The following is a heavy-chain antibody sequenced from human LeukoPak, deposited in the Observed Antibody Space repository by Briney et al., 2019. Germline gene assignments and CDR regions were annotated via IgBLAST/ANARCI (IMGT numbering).Heavy chain of an antibody. CDR2: IYHSGST. D-gene: IGHD2/OR15-2a*01. CDR1: GYSISSGYY. CDR3: AGGHSTTWYRFFEY. V-gene: IGHV4-38-2*02. Sequence: PSETLSLTCTVSGYSISSGYYWGWIRQPPGKGLEWIGSIYHSGSTYYNPSLKSRVTMSVDTSKNQFSLKLRSVTAADTAIYFCAGGHSTTWYRFFEYWGQGSLVIVSS. J-gene: IGHJ4*02.